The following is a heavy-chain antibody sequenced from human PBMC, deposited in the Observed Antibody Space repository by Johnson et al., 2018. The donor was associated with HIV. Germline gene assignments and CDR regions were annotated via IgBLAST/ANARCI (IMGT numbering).Heavy chain of an antibody. Sequence: EKLVESGGGLVQPGGSLRLSCAASGFTFSSYWMSWVRQAPGKGLEWVSTISGSGGSTYYADSVKGRFTISRDNSKNTLYLQMSSLRAEDTAVYYCATDIVVVLALGGDAFDIWGQGTMVTVSS. CDR1: GFTFSSYW. CDR3: ATDIVVVLALGGDAFDI. D-gene: IGHD2-2*01. CDR2: ISGSGGST. V-gene: IGHV3-23*04. J-gene: IGHJ3*02.